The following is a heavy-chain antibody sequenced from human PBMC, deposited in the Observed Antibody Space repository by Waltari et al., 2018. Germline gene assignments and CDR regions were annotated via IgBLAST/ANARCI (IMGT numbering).Heavy chain of an antibody. CDR1: GGTFSSYA. CDR2: IIPIFGTA. CDR3: ARDPTYDSSGYYPDAFDI. V-gene: IGHV1-69*01. Sequence: QVQLVQSGAEVKKPGSSVKVSCKASGGTFSSYAISWVRQAPGQGLEWMGGIIPIFGTANYAQKFQGRVTITADESTSTAYMELSSLRSEDTAVYYCARDPTYDSSGYYPDAFDIWGQGTMVTVSS. J-gene: IGHJ3*02. D-gene: IGHD3-22*01.